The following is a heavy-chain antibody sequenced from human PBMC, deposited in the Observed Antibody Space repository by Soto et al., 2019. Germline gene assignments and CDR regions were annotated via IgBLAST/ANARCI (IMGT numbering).Heavy chain of an antibody. CDR1: GGTFSSYA. CDR3: ASFPAFTIVGPRHYFDY. Sequence: QVQLVQSGAEVKKPGSSVKVSCKASGGTFSSYAISWVRQAPGQGLEWMGGIIPIFGTANYAQKFQGRVTITADESTSTAYMELSSLRAEDTAVYYCASFPAFTIVGPRHYFDYWGQGTLVTVSS. V-gene: IGHV1-69*12. J-gene: IGHJ4*02. CDR2: IIPIFGTA. D-gene: IGHD3-3*01.